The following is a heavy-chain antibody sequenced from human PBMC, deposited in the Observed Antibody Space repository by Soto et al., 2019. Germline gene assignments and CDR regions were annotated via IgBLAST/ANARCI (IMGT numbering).Heavy chain of an antibody. CDR1: AFTFSFQS. V-gene: IGHV3-21*01. Sequence: WGSLVLSCAPYAFTFSFQSMIWVRQAPGKGLDSVSPISSSSSYIYYADSVKGRLTISRDNAKNSLYLQMNSLRAEETAVYYCARDSVRRYYYGSGSYYPTNWFDPWGQGTLVTVSS. D-gene: IGHD3-10*01. CDR2: ISSSSSYI. J-gene: IGHJ5*02. CDR3: ARDSVRRYYYGSGSYYPTNWFDP.